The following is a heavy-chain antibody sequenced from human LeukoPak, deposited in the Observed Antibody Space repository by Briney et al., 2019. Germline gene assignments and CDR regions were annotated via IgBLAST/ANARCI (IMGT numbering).Heavy chain of an antibody. V-gene: IGHV4-39*07. CDR2: IYYSGST. CDR3: ARDFRITMVRGDHFDY. Sequence: PSETLSLTCSVSGGSISSSSYCWGWIRQPPGKGLEWIGSIYYSGSTYYNPSLKSRVTISVDTSKNQFSLKLSSVTAADTAVYYCARDFRITMVRGDHFDYWGQGTLATVSS. CDR1: GGSISSSSYC. D-gene: IGHD3-10*01. J-gene: IGHJ4*02.